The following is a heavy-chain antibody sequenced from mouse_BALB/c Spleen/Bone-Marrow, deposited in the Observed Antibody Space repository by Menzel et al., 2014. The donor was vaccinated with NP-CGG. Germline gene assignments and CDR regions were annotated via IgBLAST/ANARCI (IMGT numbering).Heavy chain of an antibody. J-gene: IGHJ4*01. CDR3: ARNPYGNYAMDY. V-gene: IGHV2-6*02. CDR2: IWSDGNT. Sequence: VQLQQSGPGLVAPSQSLSITCTVSGFSLTTYGVHWVRQPPGKGLEWLVVIWSDGNTTYNSALKSRLSISKDNSKSQGFLKMNRLQTDDTAMYYCARNPYGNYAMDYWGQGTSVTVSS. CDR1: GFSLTTYG. D-gene: IGHD2-10*02.